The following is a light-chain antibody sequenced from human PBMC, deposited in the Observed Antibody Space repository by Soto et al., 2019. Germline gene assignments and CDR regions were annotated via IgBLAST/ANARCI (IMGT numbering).Light chain of an antibody. CDR1: QSVSSSY. V-gene: IGKV3-20*01. CDR3: QQYGSSGT. Sequence: EIVLTQSPATLSLSPVERATLSCTASQSVSSSYLAWYQQKPGQAPRLLIYGASNRATGIPDRFSGSGSGTDFTLTISRLEPEDFAVYYCQQYGSSGTFGQGTKVDIK. J-gene: IGKJ1*01. CDR2: GAS.